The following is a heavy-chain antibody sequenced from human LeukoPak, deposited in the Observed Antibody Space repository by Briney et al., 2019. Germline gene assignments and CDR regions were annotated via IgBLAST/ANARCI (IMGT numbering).Heavy chain of an antibody. V-gene: IGHV3-30*18. J-gene: IGHJ4*02. Sequence: GGSLRLSCAASGFTFSSYGMHWVRQAPGKGLEWVAVISYDGSNKYYADSVKGRFTISRDNSKNTLYLQMNSLRAEDTAVYYCAKESDYYDSSGYWGGWGQGTLVTVSS. D-gene: IGHD3-22*01. CDR2: ISYDGSNK. CDR1: GFTFSSYG. CDR3: AKESDYYDSSGYWGG.